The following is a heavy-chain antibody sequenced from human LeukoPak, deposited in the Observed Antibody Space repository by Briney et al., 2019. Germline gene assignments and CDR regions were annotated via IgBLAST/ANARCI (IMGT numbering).Heavy chain of an antibody. J-gene: IGHJ4*02. D-gene: IGHD2-15*01. CDR3: ARESCSGGSCYYFDY. CDR2: ISSSSSYI. Sequence: PGGSLRLSCAASGFTSSDYYMSWIRQAPGKGLEWVSYISSSSSYINYADSVKGRFTISRDNAKNSLYLQMNSLRAEDTAVYYCARESCSGGSCYYFDYWGQGTLVTVSS. V-gene: IGHV3-11*06. CDR1: GFTSSDYY.